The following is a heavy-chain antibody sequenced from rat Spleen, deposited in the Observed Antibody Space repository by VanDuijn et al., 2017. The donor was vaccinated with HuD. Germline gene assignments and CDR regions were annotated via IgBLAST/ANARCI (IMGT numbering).Heavy chain of an antibody. CDR2: IRTSGGTT. CDR1: GFTFSNYD. CDR3: ARQRHGYWYFDF. Sequence: EVQLVESGGGLIQPGRSLKLSCAASGFTFSNYDMAWVRQAPTQGLEWVASIRTSGGTTYYRDSVKGRFTVSRDNAKSTLYLQMDSLRSEDTATYYCARQRHGYWYFDFWGPGTMVTVSS. J-gene: IGHJ1*01. D-gene: IGHD4-1*01. V-gene: IGHV5S23*01.